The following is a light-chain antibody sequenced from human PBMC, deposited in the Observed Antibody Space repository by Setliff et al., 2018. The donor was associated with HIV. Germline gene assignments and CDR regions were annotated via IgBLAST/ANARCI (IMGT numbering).Light chain of an antibody. CDR3: ASWDDSLKVYV. Sequence: VLTQSPSVSGTPGQRVTISCSGSNSNIGTTTVNWYQRLPGAAPKLLIYTNSHRPSGVPDRFSGSKSGTSASLAISGLQSEDGAEYYCASWDDSLKVYVFGSGTKVTVL. CDR1: NSNIGTTT. V-gene: IGLV1-44*01. CDR2: TNS. J-gene: IGLJ1*01.